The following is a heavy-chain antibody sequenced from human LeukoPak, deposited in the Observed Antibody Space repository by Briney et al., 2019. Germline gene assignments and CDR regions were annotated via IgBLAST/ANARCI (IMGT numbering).Heavy chain of an antibody. CDR2: INPNSGGT. CDR1: GYTFTGYY. V-gene: IGHV1-2*04. Sequence: ASVKVSCKASGYTFTGYYMHWVRQAPGQGLEWMGWINPNSGGTNYAQKFQGWVIMTRDTSISTAYMELSRLRSDDTAVYYCARERWLQWKAFDIWGQGTMVTVSS. D-gene: IGHD5-24*01. J-gene: IGHJ3*02. CDR3: ARERWLQWKAFDI.